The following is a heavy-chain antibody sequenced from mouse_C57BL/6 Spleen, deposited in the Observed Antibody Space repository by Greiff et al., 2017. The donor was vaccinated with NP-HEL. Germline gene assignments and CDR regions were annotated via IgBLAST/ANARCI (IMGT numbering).Heavy chain of an antibody. J-gene: IGHJ1*03. CDR1: GYTFTDYW. D-gene: IGHD1-1*01. CDR3: ARHYGSGYEWYFDV. Sequence: VQLQQPGAELVKPGASVTLSCKASGYTFTDYWMHWVKQRPGHGLEWIGMIHPNSGSTDYNEKFKGKATLPVDKSSSTAYMQLSSLTSEDSAVYYCARHYGSGYEWYFDVWGTGTTVTVAS. CDR2: IHPNSGST. V-gene: IGHV1-64*01.